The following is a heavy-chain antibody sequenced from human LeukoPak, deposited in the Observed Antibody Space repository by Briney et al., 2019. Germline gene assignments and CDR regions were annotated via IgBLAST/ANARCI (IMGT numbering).Heavy chain of an antibody. CDR3: AKDGGYSRSLGVN. CDR1: GFTFSTHS. D-gene: IGHD1-26*01. Sequence: GGSLRLSCAASGFTFSTHSMGWVRQTPGKGLEWVSFISGGGDVTYNADSVKGRFTISRDNAKNTMYLHMNGLRAEDTAIYYCAKDGGYSRSLGVNWGQGTLVTVSS. CDR2: ISGGGDVT. V-gene: IGHV3-23*01. J-gene: IGHJ4*02.